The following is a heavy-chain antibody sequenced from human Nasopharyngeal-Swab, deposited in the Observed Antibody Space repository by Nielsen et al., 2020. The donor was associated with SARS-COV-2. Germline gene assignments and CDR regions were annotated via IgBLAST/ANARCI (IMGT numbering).Heavy chain of an antibody. CDR1: GFTFSSYS. CDR3: ASPRGSDNYYYYGMDV. J-gene: IGHJ6*02. CDR2: ISSSSSYI. D-gene: IGHD3-10*01. Sequence: GESLKISCAASGFTFSSYSMNWDRQAPGKGLEWVSSISSSSSYIYYADSVKGRFTISRDNAKNSLYLQMNSLRDEDTAVYYCASPRGSDNYYYYGMDVWGQGTTVTVSS. V-gene: IGHV3-21*01.